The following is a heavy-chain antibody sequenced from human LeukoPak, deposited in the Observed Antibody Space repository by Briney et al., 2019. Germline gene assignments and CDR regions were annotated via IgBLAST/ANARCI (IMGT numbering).Heavy chain of an antibody. CDR1: GGSLSNYY. J-gene: IGHJ5*02. V-gene: IGHV4-4*07. CDR2: ISTSGNT. Sequence: PSETLSLTCTVSGGSLSNYYWSWIRQPAGKGLEWIGRIGRISTSGNTNYNPSLKSRVTLSLDTSKNRFSLKLSSVTAADTAVYYCAREEWLSQYNWFDPWGQGTLVTVSS. CDR3: AREEWLSQYNWFDP. D-gene: IGHD3-3*01.